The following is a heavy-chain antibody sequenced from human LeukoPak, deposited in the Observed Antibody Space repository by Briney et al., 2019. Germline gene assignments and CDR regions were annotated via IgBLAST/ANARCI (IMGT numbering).Heavy chain of an antibody. CDR1: GFTFSNYG. V-gene: IGHV3-30*02. J-gene: IGHJ4*02. CDR2: IPYDGSNK. D-gene: IGHD2-21*01. CDR3: AKDICGGDCYPHGGY. Sequence: GGSLRLSCAASGFTFSNYGMHWVRQVPGKGLEWVAFIPYDGSNKYYADSLKGRFTISRDNSKNALYLQMNSLRAEDTAIYYCAKDICGGDCYPHGGYWGQGTLVTVSS.